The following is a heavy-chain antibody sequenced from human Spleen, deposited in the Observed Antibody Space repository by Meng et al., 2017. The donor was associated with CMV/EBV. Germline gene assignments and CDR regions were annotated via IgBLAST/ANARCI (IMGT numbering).Heavy chain of an antibody. CDR3: ARGPFCINGACPYYLDS. J-gene: IGHJ4*02. V-gene: IGHV4-34*01. CDR2: INHSGST. CDR1: GGSFSGYY. Sequence: SQTLSLTCAVYGGSFSGYYWSWIRQPPGKGLEWIGEINHSGSTYYNSPLKSRVTISMDTSKNHFFLKLSAVTAADTAVYYCARGPFCINGACPYYLDSWGRGTLVTVSS. D-gene: IGHD2-8*01.